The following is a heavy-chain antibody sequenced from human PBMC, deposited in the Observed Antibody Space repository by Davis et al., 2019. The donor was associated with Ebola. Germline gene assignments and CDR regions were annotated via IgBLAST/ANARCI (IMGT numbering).Heavy chain of an antibody. CDR3: ARDPAVPGSGYDAFDI. J-gene: IGHJ3*02. CDR2: IISNSSYI. CDR1: GFPFSSHS. Sequence: GESLKTPCAASGFPFSSHSMNWVRQPPGKGLEWVVTIISNSSYIYYAHSVKGRFTISRDNAKNSLYLQMNSLRAEDTAVYYCARDPAVPGSGYDAFDIWGQGTMVTVSS. D-gene: IGHD3-10*01. V-gene: IGHV3-21*01.